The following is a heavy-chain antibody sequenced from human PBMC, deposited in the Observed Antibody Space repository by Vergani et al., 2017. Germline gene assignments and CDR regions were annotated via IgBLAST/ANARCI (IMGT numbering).Heavy chain of an antibody. J-gene: IGHJ2*01. V-gene: IGHV4-59*01. Sequence: QVQLQESGPGLVKPSETLSLTCTVSGGSISSYYWSWIRQPPGKGLEWIGYIYYSGSTNYNPSLKSRVTISVDTSKNQFSLKLSSVTAADTAVYYCARAERQERLDVAWYFDLWGRGTLVTVSS. CDR1: GGSISSYY. CDR2: IYYSGST. CDR3: ARAERQERLDVAWYFDL. D-gene: IGHD6-25*01.